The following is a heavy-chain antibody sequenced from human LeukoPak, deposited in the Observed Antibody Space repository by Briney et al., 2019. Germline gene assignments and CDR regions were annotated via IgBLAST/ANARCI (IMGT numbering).Heavy chain of an antibody. CDR2: ISDSGDQT. D-gene: IGHD4-17*01. CDR3: AKEITLTTAYFDY. Sequence: GGSLRLSCVASGFTFSKYDMSWLRQAPGKGLEWVSGISDSGDQTYYADSVRTRFTISRDNSKNTLYLQVNSLRAEDTALYYCAKEITLTTAYFDYWGQGTLVTVSS. J-gene: IGHJ4*02. V-gene: IGHV3-23*01. CDR1: GFTFSKYD.